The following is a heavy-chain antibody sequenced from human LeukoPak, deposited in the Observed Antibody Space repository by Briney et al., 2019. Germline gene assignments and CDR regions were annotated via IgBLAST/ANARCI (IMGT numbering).Heavy chain of an antibody. V-gene: IGHV3-74*03. CDR3: VRGWTSTSSFDY. CDR1: ALTFSIYW. Sequence: PGRSLRLSCAPSALTFSIYWLDWVRQVPEKGLGWDSRIQRDGSGTMHADSVKGPSTISTHNAKNTLFLQMTSQRAADPALYYRVRGWTSTSSFDYWGQGTLVTVSS. D-gene: IGHD2-2*01. CDR2: IQRDGSGT. J-gene: IGHJ4*02.